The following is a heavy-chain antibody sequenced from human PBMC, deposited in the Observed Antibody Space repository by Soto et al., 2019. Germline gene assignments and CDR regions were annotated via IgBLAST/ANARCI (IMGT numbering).Heavy chain of an antibody. V-gene: IGHV4-30-4*01. D-gene: IGHD5-12*01. CDR1: GGSVSSGDYF. CDR2: IYDSGSS. J-gene: IGHJ4*02. CDR3: AREKGYISGPKNFDS. Sequence: SETLSLTCTVSGGSVSSGDYFWSWIRQPPGKGLEWIGYIYDSGSSYYNPSLKSRVTMSVDTSKNQFSLKLRSVTVADTAMYYCAREKGYISGPKNFDSWGQGTLVTVPQ.